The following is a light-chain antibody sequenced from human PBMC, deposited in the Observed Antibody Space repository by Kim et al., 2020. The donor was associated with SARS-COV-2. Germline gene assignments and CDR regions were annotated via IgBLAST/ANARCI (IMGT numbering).Light chain of an antibody. CDR3: ETWDTNARV. CDR2: TGGSGGS. J-gene: IGLJ3*02. CDR1: SGHSSYT. V-gene: IGLV4-60*03. Sequence: SVKLTCTLSSGHSSYTIAGRQQQPGKNPRYLVKTGGSGGSNKGSGVPDRFSGSSSGADRYHTISNLQSEDEEDYYCETWDTNARVFGGGTQLTVL.